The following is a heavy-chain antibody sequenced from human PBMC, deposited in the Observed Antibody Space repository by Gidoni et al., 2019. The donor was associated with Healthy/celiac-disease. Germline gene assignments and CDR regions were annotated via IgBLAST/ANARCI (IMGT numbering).Heavy chain of an antibody. CDR3: ARDGIAAGTRFDWYFDL. Sequence: QVQLQESGPGLVKPSETLSLTCPVSGGSISSYYWSWIRQPAGKGLEWIGRIYTSGSTNYNPSLKSRVTMSVDTSKNQFSLKLSSVTAADTAVYYCARDGIAAGTRFDWYFDLWGRGTLVTVSS. D-gene: IGHD6-13*01. J-gene: IGHJ2*01. V-gene: IGHV4-4*07. CDR1: GGSISSYY. CDR2: IYTSGST.